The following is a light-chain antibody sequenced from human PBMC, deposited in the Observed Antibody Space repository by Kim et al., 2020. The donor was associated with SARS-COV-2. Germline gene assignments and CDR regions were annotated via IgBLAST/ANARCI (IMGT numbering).Light chain of an antibody. CDR3: ATWEDSLGAYV. V-gene: IGLV1-47*01. CDR2: DTD. Sequence: GQRVSISCSGSKSNSGRNFVYWYKQVLETAPKLLIHDTDQRPSGVPDRFSGSKSGTSASLAISGLRSEDEADYYCATWEDSLGAYVFGTGTKVTVL. CDR1: KSNSGRNF. J-gene: IGLJ1*01.